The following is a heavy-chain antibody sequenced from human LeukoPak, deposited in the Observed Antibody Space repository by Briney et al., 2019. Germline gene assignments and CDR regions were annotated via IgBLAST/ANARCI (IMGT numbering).Heavy chain of an antibody. CDR2: IYSGGST. V-gene: IGHV3-66*01. CDR1: GFTVSSNY. J-gene: IGHJ4*02. D-gene: IGHD6-13*01. Sequence: GSLRLSCAASGFTVSSNYMSWVRQAPGKGLEWLSVIYSGGSTYYADSVKGRFTISRDNSKNTLYLQMNSLRAEDTAVYYCASLDPGYSSSWNDYWGQGTLVTVSS. CDR3: ASLDPGYSSSWNDY.